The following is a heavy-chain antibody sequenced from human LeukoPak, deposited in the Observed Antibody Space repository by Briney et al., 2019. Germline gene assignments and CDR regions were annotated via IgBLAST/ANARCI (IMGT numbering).Heavy chain of an antibody. CDR2: INPGGGGT. J-gene: IGHJ1*01. Sequence: ASVKVSCKASGYTFTSYFMHWVRQAPGQGLEWMGLINPGGGGTSYAQKFQGRVTMTRDTSTSTVYMELSSLRSEDTAVYYCARGTGIAAAVTSLFQYWGQGTLVTVSS. CDR1: GYTFTSYF. D-gene: IGHD6-13*01. V-gene: IGHV1-46*01. CDR3: ARGTGIAAAVTSLFQY.